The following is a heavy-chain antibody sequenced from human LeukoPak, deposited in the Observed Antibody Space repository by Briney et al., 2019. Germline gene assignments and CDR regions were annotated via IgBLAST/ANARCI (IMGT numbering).Heavy chain of an antibody. J-gene: IGHJ4*02. D-gene: IGHD5-24*01. V-gene: IGHV4-59*01. CDR1: GGSINGCY. CDR2: MYYSGGT. Sequence: PSETLSLTCTVSGGSINGCYWSWIRQPPGKGLEWIGHMYYSGGTNYNPSLKSRVTISVDTSKNQFSLKLSSVTAADTAVYYCVRRCQDAYTLYCFDYWGQGTLVTVSS. CDR3: VRRCQDAYTLYCFDY.